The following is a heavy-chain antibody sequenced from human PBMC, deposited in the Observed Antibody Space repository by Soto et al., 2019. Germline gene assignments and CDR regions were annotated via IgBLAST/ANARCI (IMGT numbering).Heavy chain of an antibody. J-gene: IGHJ6*02. CDR2: ISGYNGNT. D-gene: IGHD3-10*01. CDR3: ARAGKYYYGSGSPYYYGMDV. CDR1: GYTFTSYG. V-gene: IGHV1-18*04. Sequence: QVQLVQSGAEVKKPGASVKVSCKASGYTFTSYGVSWVRQAPGQGLEWMGWISGYNGNTNYAQKLQGRVTMTTDTSTSTAYTELMSLRSDDTAVYYCARAGKYYYGSGSPYYYGMDVWGQGITVTVFS.